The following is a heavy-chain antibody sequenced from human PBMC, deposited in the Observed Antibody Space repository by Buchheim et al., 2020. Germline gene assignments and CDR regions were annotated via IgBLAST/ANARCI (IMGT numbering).Heavy chain of an antibody. CDR3: ARDQYYYDSSGYRYYYYGMDV. J-gene: IGHJ6*02. CDR1: GYTFTGYY. D-gene: IGHD3-22*01. V-gene: IGHV1-2*04. Sequence: QVQLVQSGAEVKKPGASVKVSCKASGYTFTGYYMHWVRQAPGQGLEWMGWINPNSGGTNYAQQFQGWVTMTRDTSISTAHMELSRLRSDDTAVYYCARDQYYYDSSGYRYYYYGMDVWGQGTT. CDR2: INPNSGGT.